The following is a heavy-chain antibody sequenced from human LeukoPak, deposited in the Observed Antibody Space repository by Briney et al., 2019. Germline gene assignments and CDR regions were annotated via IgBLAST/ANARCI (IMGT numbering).Heavy chain of an antibody. CDR1: GFTFDDYA. V-gene: IGHV3-43*02. J-gene: IGHJ4*01. Sequence: GGSLRLSCAASGFTFDDYAIHWVRPAPGKGLEWVSLISGDGGSTYYATSVKDRFTISRDNSKNSLYLQMNSLRIEDTALYFCAKGSGIAVAGYFDYWGHGTLVTVSS. CDR2: ISGDGGST. D-gene: IGHD6-19*01. CDR3: AKGSGIAVAGYFDY.